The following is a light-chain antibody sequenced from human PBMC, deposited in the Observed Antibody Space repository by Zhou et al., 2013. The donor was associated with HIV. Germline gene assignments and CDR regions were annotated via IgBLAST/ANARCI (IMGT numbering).Light chain of an antibody. CDR1: QSISNY. CDR2: AAS. V-gene: IGKV1-39*01. CDR3: QQSYSTPWT. J-gene: IGKJ1*01. Sequence: DFQMTQSPSSLSASVGDRVTITCRASQSISNYLNWYQQKPGKAPKLLIYAASSLQSGFPSRFSGSGSGTDFTLTISSLQPEDFATYHCQQSYSTPWTFGQGTKVEIK.